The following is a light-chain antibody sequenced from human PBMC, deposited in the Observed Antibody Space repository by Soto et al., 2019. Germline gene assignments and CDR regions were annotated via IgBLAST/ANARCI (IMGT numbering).Light chain of an antibody. J-gene: IGKJ1*01. V-gene: IGKV3D-20*01. Sequence: EIVFTQSPATLSLSPGERATLSCGASQSVSSSYLAWYQQKPGLAPRLLIYDASSRATGIPDRFSGSGSGTDFTLTISRLEPEDFAVYYCQQYGSSPRTFGQGTKVEI. CDR3: QQYGSSPRT. CDR1: QSVSSSY. CDR2: DAS.